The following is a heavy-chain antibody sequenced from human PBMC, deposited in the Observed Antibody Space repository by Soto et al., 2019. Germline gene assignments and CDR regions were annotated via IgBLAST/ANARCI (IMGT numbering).Heavy chain of an antibody. CDR2: ISGSGGSP. V-gene: IGHV3-23*01. J-gene: IGHJ4*02. CDR3: AKARRTTSNCYVPDY. CDR1: GFSFSTYT. Sequence: EVQLLESGGGLVQPGGSLRLSCAASGFSFSTYTMSWVRRAPGKGLEWVSAISGSGGSPSYADSVQGRFTISRDNPKKTLYLQMNRLRAEDTAVYYCAKARRTTSNCYVPDYWGQGTLVTVSS. D-gene: IGHD4-4*01.